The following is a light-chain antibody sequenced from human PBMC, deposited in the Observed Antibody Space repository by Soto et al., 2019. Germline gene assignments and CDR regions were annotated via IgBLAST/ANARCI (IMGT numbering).Light chain of an antibody. J-gene: IGKJ2*01. CDR2: GAS. V-gene: IGKV3-20*01. CDR3: QHYGSSTF. Sequence: EIVLTQSPGTLSLSPGERATLSCRASQSVSSSYLAWYQQKPGQAPRLLIYGASSRATGIPDRFSGSGSGTYFTLTISRLEPEHFALYYCQHYGSSTFFGHRTKLDIK. CDR1: QSVSSSY.